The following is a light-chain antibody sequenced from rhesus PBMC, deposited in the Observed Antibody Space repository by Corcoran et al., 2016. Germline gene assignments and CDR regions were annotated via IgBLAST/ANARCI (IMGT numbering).Light chain of an antibody. CDR1: QGIRNW. Sequence: DIQMTQSPSSLSASVGDRVTITCRASQGIRNWLTWYQQKPGKAPKLLIYRTSNLGTGVPSRFSGSGSGTDFTLTITSLQPEDIATYYCQQHDSSPFTFGPGTKLDIK. J-gene: IGKJ3*01. CDR2: RTS. CDR3: QQHDSSPFT. V-gene: IGKV1-69*01.